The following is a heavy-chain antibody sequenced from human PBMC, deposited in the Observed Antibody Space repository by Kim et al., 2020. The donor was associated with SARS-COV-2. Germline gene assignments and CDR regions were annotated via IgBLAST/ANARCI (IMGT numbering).Heavy chain of an antibody. J-gene: IGHJ3*02. CDR3: ARVRYSIVVVIGDAFDI. CDR1: GYTFTSYG. D-gene: IGHD3-22*01. Sequence: ASVKVSCKASGYTFTSYGISWVRQAPGQGLEWMGWISAYNGNTNYAQKLQGRVTMTTDTSTSTAYMELRSLRSDDTAVYYCARVRYSIVVVIGDAFDIWGQGTMVTVSS. V-gene: IGHV1-18*01. CDR2: ISAYNGNT.